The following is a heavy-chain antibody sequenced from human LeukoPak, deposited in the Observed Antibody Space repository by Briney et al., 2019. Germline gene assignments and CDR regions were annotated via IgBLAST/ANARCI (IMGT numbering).Heavy chain of an antibody. V-gene: IGHV3-33*01. Sequence: GGSLRLSCAASGFTFSSYGMHWVRQAPGKGLEWVAVIWYDGSNKYYADSVKGRFTISRDNSKNALYLQMNSLRAEDTAVYYCARDDSSGYYFSKYWGQGTLVTVSS. D-gene: IGHD3-22*01. CDR3: ARDDSSGYYFSKY. CDR1: GFTFSSYG. CDR2: IWYDGSNK. J-gene: IGHJ4*02.